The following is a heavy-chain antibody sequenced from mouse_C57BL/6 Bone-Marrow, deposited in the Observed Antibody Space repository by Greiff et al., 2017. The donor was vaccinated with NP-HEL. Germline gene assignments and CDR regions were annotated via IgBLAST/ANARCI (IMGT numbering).Heavy chain of an antibody. D-gene: IGHD1-1*01. CDR1: GYTFTSYW. J-gene: IGHJ3*01. V-gene: IGHV1-50*01. CDR3: ARDYGSPPFAY. Sequence: QVQLQQPGAELVKPGASVKLSCKASGYTFTSYWMQWVKQRPGQGLEWIGEIDPSDSYTNYNQKFKGKATLTVDTSSSTAYMQLSSLTSEDSAVYYCARDYGSPPFAYWGQGTLVTVSA. CDR2: IDPSDSYT.